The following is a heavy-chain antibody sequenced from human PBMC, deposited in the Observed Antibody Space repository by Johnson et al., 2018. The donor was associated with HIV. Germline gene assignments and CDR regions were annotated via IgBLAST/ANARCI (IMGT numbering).Heavy chain of an antibody. V-gene: IGHV3-20*04. Sequence: VQLVESGGGAVRPGGSLRLSCVVSGFTFEDYGMSWVHQAPGKGLEWVSAINWNGGSTTYADSVKGRFIISRDNAKNSLYLQMNSLRAEDTAVYYCARRYCSSTSCYKGRAFDIWGQGTMVTVS. D-gene: IGHD2-2*02. CDR1: GFTFEDYG. J-gene: IGHJ3*02. CDR2: INWNGGST. CDR3: ARRYCSSTSCYKGRAFDI.